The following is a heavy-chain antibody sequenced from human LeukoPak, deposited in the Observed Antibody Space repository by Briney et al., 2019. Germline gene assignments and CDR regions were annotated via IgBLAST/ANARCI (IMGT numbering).Heavy chain of an antibody. CDR2: ISGSGGST. CDR3: AKCTAMVPNPSFDY. J-gene: IGHJ4*02. Sequence: GGSLRLSXAASGFTFSSYAMSWVRQAPGKGLEWVSAISGSGGSTYYADSVKGRVTISRDNSKNTLYLQMNSLRAEDTAVYYCAKCTAMVPNPSFDYWGQGTLVTVSS. CDR1: GFTFSSYA. V-gene: IGHV3-23*01. D-gene: IGHD5-18*01.